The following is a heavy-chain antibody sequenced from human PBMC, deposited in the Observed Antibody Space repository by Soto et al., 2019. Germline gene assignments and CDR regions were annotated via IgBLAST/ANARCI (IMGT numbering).Heavy chain of an antibody. J-gene: IGHJ4*02. CDR1: GGSFSGYY. CDR3: ARVAGSYYYFDY. Sequence: SETLSLTCAVYGGSFSGYYWSWIRQPPGKGLEWIGEINHSGSTNYNPSLRSRVTISVDTSKNQFSLKLSSVTAADTAVYYCARVAGSYYYFDYWGQGTLVTVSS. D-gene: IGHD1-26*01. CDR2: INHSGST. V-gene: IGHV4-34*01.